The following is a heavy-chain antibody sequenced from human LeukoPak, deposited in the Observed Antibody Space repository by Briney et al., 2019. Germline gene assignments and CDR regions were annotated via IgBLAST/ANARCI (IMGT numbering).Heavy chain of an antibody. CDR3: AKDGPYTTSWYLNWFDP. J-gene: IGHJ5*02. D-gene: IGHD6-13*01. CDR2: ISGSGSIT. V-gene: IGHV3-23*01. CDR1: GFTFSSYA. Sequence: PGGSLRLSCAASGFTFSSYAVSWVRQAPGKGLEWVSLISGSGSITYYADSVKGRYTISRDKSKNTVYLQLNSLRAEDTAVYYCAKDGPYTTSWYLNWFDPWGQGTLVTVSS.